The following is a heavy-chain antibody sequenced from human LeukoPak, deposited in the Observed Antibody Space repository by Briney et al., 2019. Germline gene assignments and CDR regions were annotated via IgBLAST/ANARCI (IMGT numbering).Heavy chain of an antibody. CDR1: GGSIGSYY. CDR3: ARGGTTVTPGLLWFDP. J-gene: IGHJ5*02. Sequence: PSETLSLTCTVSGGSIGSYYWSWIRQPPGKGLEWIGYIYYSGSTKYNPSPKSRVTISVDTSKNQFSLKLSSVTAADTAVYYCARGGTTVTPGLLWFDPWGQGTLVTVSS. D-gene: IGHD4-17*01. V-gene: IGHV4-59*01. CDR2: IYYSGST.